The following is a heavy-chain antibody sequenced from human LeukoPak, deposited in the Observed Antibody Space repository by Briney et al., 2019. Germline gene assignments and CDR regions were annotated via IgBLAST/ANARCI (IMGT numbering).Heavy chain of an antibody. CDR1: GFSFSNYA. D-gene: IGHD6-13*01. CDR3: AKDGRDSSSWYSPAEYFQH. J-gene: IGHJ1*01. Sequence: GGSLRLSCAASGFSFSNYAMTWVRQAPGAGLEWVSAISRGGTTYYADSVMGRFTISRDNSKNTLYLQMNSLRAEDTAVYYCAKDGRDSSSWYSPAEYFQHWGQGTLVTVSS. V-gene: IGHV3-23*01. CDR2: ISRGGTT.